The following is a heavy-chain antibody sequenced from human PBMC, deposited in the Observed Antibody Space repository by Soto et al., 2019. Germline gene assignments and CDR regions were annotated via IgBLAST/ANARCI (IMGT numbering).Heavy chain of an antibody. J-gene: IGHJ6*02. Sequence: QVQLQQWGAGLLKPSETLSLTCAVYGGSFSGYYWSWIRQPPGKGLGWIGEINHSGSTNYNPSLKSRVTISVDTSKNQFSLKLSSVTAADTAVYYCARRSAYYYYGMDGWGQGTTVTVSS. CDR2: INHSGST. CDR3: ARRSAYYYYGMDG. CDR1: GGSFSGYY. V-gene: IGHV4-34*01.